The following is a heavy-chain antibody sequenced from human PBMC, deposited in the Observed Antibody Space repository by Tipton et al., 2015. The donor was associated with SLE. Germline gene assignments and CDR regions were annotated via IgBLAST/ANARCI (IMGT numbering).Heavy chain of an antibody. CDR2: IYHSGSI. D-gene: IGHD2-2*01. V-gene: IGHV4-38-2*02. CDR3: AVGYCSSVSCQREYFQH. Sequence: LRLSCTVSGYSISSGYYWGWIRQPPGKGLEWIGTIYHSGSIYYNPSLKSRVTISVDTSKNQFSLKLNSVTAADTAVYYRAVGYCSSVSCQREYFQHWGQGTLVTVSS. J-gene: IGHJ1*01. CDR1: GYSISSGYY.